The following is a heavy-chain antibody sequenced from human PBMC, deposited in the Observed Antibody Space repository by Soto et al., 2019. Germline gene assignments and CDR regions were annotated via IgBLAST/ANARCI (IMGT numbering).Heavy chain of an antibody. CDR3: TTDPYYVFWSGYYLSYYYGMDV. Sequence: EVQLVESGGGLVKPGGSLRLSCAASGFTFSNAWMNWVRQAPGKGLEWVGRIKSKTDGGTTDYAAPVKGRFTISRDNSNNTLYLQMNSLKTEDTAVYYCTTDPYYVFWSGYYLSYYYGMDVWGQGTTVTVSS. CDR1: GFTFSNAW. CDR2: IKSKTDGGTT. V-gene: IGHV3-15*07. J-gene: IGHJ6*02. D-gene: IGHD3-3*01.